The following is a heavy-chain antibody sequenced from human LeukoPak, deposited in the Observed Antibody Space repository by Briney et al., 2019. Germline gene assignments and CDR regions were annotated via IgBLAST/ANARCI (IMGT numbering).Heavy chain of an antibody. J-gene: IGHJ4*02. Sequence: PGGPLGLSWAASEFTFSSLSISGSGKAQGRGRKWSSAITDAVGSTHYADSVKGRFTISSDNSKNTVYLQMNSLRPEDMAVYYCAKEIFSGLLYIDYWGQGTLVTVSS. CDR2: ITDAVGST. V-gene: IGHV3-23*01. D-gene: IGHD5-12*01. CDR3: AKEIFSGLLYIDY. CDR1: EFTFSSLS.